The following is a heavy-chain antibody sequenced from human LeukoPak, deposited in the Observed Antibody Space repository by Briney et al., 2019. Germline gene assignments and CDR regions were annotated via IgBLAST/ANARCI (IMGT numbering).Heavy chain of an antibody. CDR3: AKGRWIQLWKIFDY. V-gene: IGHV3-23*01. CDR1: GFTFSSYG. D-gene: IGHD5-18*01. J-gene: IGHJ4*02. CDR2: ISGSGGST. Sequence: GGSLRLSCAASGFTFSSYGMSWVRQAPGKGLEWVSAISGSGGSTYYADSVKGRFTISRDNSKNTLYLQMNSLRAEDTAVYYCAKGRWIQLWKIFDYWGQGTLVTVSS.